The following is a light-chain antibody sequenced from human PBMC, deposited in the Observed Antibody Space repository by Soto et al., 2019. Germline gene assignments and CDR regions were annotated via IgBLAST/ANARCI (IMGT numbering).Light chain of an antibody. J-gene: IGKJ1*01. CDR2: EAS. CDR1: QSISVW. CDR3: HQYHSAPQT. V-gene: IGKV1-5*03. Sequence: DIQMTQSPSTLSASVGDRLTITCRASQSISVWLAWYQQKPGKAPKLLMYEASTLQSGVPSRFGGSGSGTDFTLTISSLQAEDAAVYYCHQYHSAPQTFGQGTKVEIK.